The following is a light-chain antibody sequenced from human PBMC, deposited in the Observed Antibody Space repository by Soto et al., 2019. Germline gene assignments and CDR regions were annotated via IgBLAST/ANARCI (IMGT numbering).Light chain of an antibody. Sequence: ETIMTQSPATLSVSPGERATLSCRASQTVSNNLAWYQQRPGQAPRLLIFRATNRATGVPDRFSATGSVTEFTLTISSLQYEDFAVYYCQQYNNWPQGTFGQGTKVEIK. CDR3: QQYNNWPQGT. V-gene: IGKV3-15*01. CDR1: QTVSNN. CDR2: RAT. J-gene: IGKJ1*01.